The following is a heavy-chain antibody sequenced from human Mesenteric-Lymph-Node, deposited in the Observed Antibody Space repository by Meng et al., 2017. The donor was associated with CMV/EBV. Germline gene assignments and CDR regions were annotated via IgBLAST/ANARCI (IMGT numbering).Heavy chain of an antibody. Sequence: GGSLRLSCAASGFTVSSNYMSWVRQAPGKGLEWVSVIYSGGSTYYADSVKGRFTISRDNSKNTLYLQMNSLRAEDTAVYYCAWMSTVPAAINYYYYGMDVWGQGTTVTVSS. D-gene: IGHD2-2*01. CDR2: IYSGGST. J-gene: IGHJ6*02. CDR3: AWMSTVPAAINYYYYGMDV. V-gene: IGHV3-66*02. CDR1: GFTVSSNY.